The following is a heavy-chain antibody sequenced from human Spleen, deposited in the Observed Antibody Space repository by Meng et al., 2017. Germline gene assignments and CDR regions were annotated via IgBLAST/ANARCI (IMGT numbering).Heavy chain of an antibody. J-gene: IGHJ1*01. V-gene: IGHV3-23*01. D-gene: IGHD3-22*01. Sequence: GESLKISCAASGFTFSRYAMSWVRQAPGRGLEWVSVISGSGGRTYYADSVKGRFTISRDNSKNTLYLQMNSLRAEDTAVYYCARVGYYDSSNYYAYFQHWGQGTLVTVSS. CDR2: ISGSGGRT. CDR3: ARVGYYDSSNYYAYFQH. CDR1: GFTFSRYA.